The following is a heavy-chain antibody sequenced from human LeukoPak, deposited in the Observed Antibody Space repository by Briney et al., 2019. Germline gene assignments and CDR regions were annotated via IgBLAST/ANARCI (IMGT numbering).Heavy chain of an antibody. CDR1: GGSFSGYY. Sequence: SETPSLTCAVYGGSFSGYYWSWIRQPPGKGLEWIGYIYYSGSTYYNPSLKSRVTISVDTSKNQFSLKLSSVTAADTAVYYCARVGIAVGAFDIWGQGTMVTVS. D-gene: IGHD6-19*01. CDR3: ARVGIAVGAFDI. CDR2: IYYSGST. V-gene: IGHV4-30-4*08. J-gene: IGHJ3*02.